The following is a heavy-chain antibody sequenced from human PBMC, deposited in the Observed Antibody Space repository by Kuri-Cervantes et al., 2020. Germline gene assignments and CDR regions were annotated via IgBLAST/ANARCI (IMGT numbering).Heavy chain of an antibody. Sequence: GGSLRLSCAASGLTFSSYGMHWVRQAPGKGLEYVAVISYDGSNKYYADSVKGRFTISRDNSKNTLYLQMNSLRAEDTAVYYCAKDLLPYDSSGYDYWGQGTLVTVSS. CDR3: AKDLLPYDSSGYDY. CDR1: GLTFSSYG. CDR2: ISYDGSNK. D-gene: IGHD3-22*01. V-gene: IGHV3-30*18. J-gene: IGHJ4*02.